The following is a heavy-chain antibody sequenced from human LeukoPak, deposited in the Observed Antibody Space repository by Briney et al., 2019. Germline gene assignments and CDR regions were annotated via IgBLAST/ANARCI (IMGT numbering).Heavy chain of an antibody. CDR2: ISAYNGNT. V-gene: IGHV1-18*01. CDR1: GYTFTSYG. CDR3: ARDGEGVAISVNYWFDP. D-gene: IGHD3-10*01. J-gene: IGHJ5*02. Sequence: ASVKVSCKASGYTFTSYGISWVRQAPGQGLEWMGWISAYNGNTNYAQKLQGRVTMTTDTSTSTAYMELRSLRSDDTAVYYCARDGEGVAISVNYWFDPWGQGTLVTVSS.